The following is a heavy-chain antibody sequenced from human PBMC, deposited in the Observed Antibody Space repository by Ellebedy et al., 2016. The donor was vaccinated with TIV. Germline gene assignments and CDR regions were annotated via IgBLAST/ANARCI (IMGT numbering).Heavy chain of an antibody. D-gene: IGHD3-10*01. CDR2: INQDGSAK. Sequence: PGGSLRLSCAASGFTFSDYWMSWVRQAPGKGLEWVANINQDGSAKYYVDSVKGRFTISRDNAKNSLYLQMNSLRAEDTAIYYCARYAVGAYYFDYWGQGTLVTVSS. V-gene: IGHV3-7*04. CDR3: ARYAVGAYYFDY. J-gene: IGHJ4*02. CDR1: GFTFSDYW.